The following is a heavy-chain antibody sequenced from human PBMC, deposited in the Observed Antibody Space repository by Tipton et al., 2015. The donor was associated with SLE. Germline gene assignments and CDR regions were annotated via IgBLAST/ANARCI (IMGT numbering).Heavy chain of an antibody. CDR2: INHDGSIT. CDR3: AGGDIWVGVDY. CDR1: GFTFSSSW. V-gene: IGHV3-74*01. Sequence: GSLRLSCAASGFTFSSSWMYWVRQAPGKGLVWVSRINHDGSITNYADSAKGRFTISRDNAKNTVYLQMNSLGADDTAVYYCAGGDIWVGVDYWGQGTLVAVSS. D-gene: IGHD3-16*02. J-gene: IGHJ4*02.